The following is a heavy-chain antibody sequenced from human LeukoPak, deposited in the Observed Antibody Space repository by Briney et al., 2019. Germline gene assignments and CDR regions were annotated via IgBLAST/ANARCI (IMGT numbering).Heavy chain of an antibody. J-gene: IGHJ3*01. Sequence: GGSLRLSRAASGFSFPMYALSWFRQAPERGLEWVSSISGGGPGTYYTGSVRGRFTISRDDSKNTVYLQMDSLRVEDTAVYYCAKVRAPYYYGSSGYGGGAFDLWGQGTMVTVSS. CDR3: AKVRAPYYYGSSGYGGGAFDL. V-gene: IGHV3-23*01. D-gene: IGHD3-22*01. CDR1: GFSFPMYA. CDR2: ISGGGPGT.